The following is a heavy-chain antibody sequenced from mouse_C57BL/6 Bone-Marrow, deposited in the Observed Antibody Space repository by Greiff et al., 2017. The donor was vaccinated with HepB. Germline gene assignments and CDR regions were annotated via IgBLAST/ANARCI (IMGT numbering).Heavy chain of an antibody. J-gene: IGHJ2*01. Sequence: VQLQQSGPELVKPGASVKISCKASGYAFSSSWMNWVKQRPGKGLVWIGRIYPGDGDTNYNGKFKGKATLTADKSSSTAYMQLSSLTSEDSAVYFCARSRYFDYWGQGTTLTVSS. CDR2: IYPGDGDT. V-gene: IGHV1-82*01. CDR3: ARSRYFDY. CDR1: GYAFSSSW.